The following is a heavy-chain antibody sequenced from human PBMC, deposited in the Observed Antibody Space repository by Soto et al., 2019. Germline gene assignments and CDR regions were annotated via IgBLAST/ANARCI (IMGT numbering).Heavy chain of an antibody. Sequence: HPGGSLRLSCAASGFTFSSYAMSWVRQAPGKGLEWVSAISGSGGSTYYADSVKGRFTISRDNSKNTLYLQMNSLRAEDTAVYYCAKDSTVVVVAATLFDYWGQGTLVTVSS. V-gene: IGHV3-23*01. J-gene: IGHJ4*02. CDR1: GFTFSSYA. D-gene: IGHD2-15*01. CDR2: ISGSGGST. CDR3: AKDSTVVVVAATLFDY.